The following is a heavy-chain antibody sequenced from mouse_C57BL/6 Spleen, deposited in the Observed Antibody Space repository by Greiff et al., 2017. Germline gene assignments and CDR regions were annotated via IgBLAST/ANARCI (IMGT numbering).Heavy chain of an antibody. J-gene: IGHJ1*03. CDR3: ARYDDYDWYFDV. CDR1: GYTFTSYW. CDR2: IDPSDSET. V-gene: IGHV1-52*01. Sequence: QVKLQQPGAELVRPGSSVKLSCKASGYTFTSYWMHWVKQRPIQGLEWIGNIDPSDSETHYNQKFKDKATLTVDKSSSTAYMQLSSLTSEDSAVYYCARYDDYDWYFDVWGTGTTVTVSS. D-gene: IGHD2-4*01.